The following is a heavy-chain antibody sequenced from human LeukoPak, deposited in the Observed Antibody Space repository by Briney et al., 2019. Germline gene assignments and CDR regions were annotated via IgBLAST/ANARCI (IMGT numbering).Heavy chain of an antibody. V-gene: IGHV1-69*10. CDR2: IIPILGIA. Sequence: SVKVSCKASGGTFSSYAISWVRQALGQGLEWMGGIIPILGIANYAQKFQGRVTITADKSTSTAYMELSSLRSEDTAVYYCARVGGEYSSGHTFDYWGQGTLVTVSS. CDR3: ARVGGEYSSGHTFDY. D-gene: IGHD6-19*01. CDR1: GGTFSSYA. J-gene: IGHJ4*02.